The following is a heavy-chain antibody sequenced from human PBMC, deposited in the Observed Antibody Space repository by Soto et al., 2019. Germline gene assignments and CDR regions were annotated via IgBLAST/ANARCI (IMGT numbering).Heavy chain of an antibody. CDR2: IYYSGST. Sequence: SETLSLTCTVSGGSISSYYWSWIRQPPGKGLEWIGYIYYSGSTNYNPSLKSRVTISVDTSKNQFSLKLSSVTAADTAVYYCARANSGYDSPVFDYWGQGTLVTVS. CDR1: GGSISSYY. V-gene: IGHV4-59*08. D-gene: IGHD5-12*01. J-gene: IGHJ4*02. CDR3: ARANSGYDSPVFDY.